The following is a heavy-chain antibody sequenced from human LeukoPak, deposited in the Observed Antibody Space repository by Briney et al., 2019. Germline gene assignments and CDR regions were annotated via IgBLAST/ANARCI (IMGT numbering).Heavy chain of an antibody. D-gene: IGHD3-16*02. CDR2: FDPEAGET. CDR3: AMWGRGSYHVFDH. CDR1: GYSLTELS. V-gene: IGHV1-24*01. J-gene: IGHJ4*02. Sequence: ASVTVSCKLFGYSLTELSIHWVRQAPGKGFEWMGGFDPEAGETSYAQQFQGRVTMTEDTSTDTGYMHLRSLTSDDTAVYFCAMWGRGSYHVFDHWGQGTLVTVPS.